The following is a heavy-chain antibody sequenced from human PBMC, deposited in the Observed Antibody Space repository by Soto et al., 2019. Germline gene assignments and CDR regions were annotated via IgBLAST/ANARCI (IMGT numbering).Heavy chain of an antibody. CDR2: IYYSGST. Sequence: QVQLQESGPGLVKPSQTLSLTCTVSGGSISSGGYYWSWIRQHPGKGLEWIGYIYYSGSTYYNPSLKRRVTISVDTSKNQFSLKLSSVTAADTAVYYCAREAPDIVVVVAEHYYYYGMDVWGQGTTVTVSS. CDR1: GGSISSGGYY. V-gene: IGHV4-31*03. CDR3: AREAPDIVVVVAEHYYYYGMDV. D-gene: IGHD2-15*01. J-gene: IGHJ6*02.